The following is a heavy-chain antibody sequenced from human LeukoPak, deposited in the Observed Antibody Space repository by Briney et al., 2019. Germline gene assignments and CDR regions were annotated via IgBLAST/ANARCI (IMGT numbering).Heavy chain of an antibody. CDR3: AREELSSGSYSEALDY. CDR1: GYTFTGYY. CDR2: INPNSGGT. D-gene: IGHD1-26*01. J-gene: IGHJ4*02. V-gene: IGHV1-2*02. Sequence: GASVKVSCKASGYTFTGYYMHWVRQAPGQGLEWMGWINPNSGGTNYAQKFQGRVTMTRDTSISTAYMELSRLRSDDTAVYYCAREELSSGSYSEALDYWGQGTLVTVSS.